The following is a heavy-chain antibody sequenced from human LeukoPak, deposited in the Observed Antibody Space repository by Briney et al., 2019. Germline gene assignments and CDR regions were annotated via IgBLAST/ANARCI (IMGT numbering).Heavy chain of an antibody. D-gene: IGHD2-2*01. V-gene: IGHV1-2*04. CDR3: ARGPIVVVPATISLDAFDI. CDR2: INPNSGGT. Sequence: RASVKVSCKASGYTFSDYYMHWVRQAPGEGLEWMGWINPNSGGTNYAQKFQGWVTMTRDTSISTAYMELSSLRSEDTAVYYCARGPIVVVPATISLDAFDIWGQGTMVTVSS. CDR1: GYTFSDYY. J-gene: IGHJ3*02.